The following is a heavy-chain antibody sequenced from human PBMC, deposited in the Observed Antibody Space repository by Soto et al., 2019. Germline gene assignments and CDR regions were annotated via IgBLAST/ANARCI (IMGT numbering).Heavy chain of an antibody. CDR1: GYTFTSYY. CDR2: VNPNTAYT. J-gene: IGHJ3*02. V-gene: IGHV1-46*01. CDR3: ARVGVWGSFRPDDAFDI. D-gene: IGHD3-16*02. Sequence: ASVKVSCKASGYTFTSYYINWVRQAPGQRLEWMGIVNPNTAYTSYPQKFQGRVTMTRDTSTRTIYMELSSLTSEDTAVYYCARVGVWGSFRPDDAFDIWGQGTMVTVSS.